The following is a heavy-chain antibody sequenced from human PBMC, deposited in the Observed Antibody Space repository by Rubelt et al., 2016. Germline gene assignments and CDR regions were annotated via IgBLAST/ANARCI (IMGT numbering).Heavy chain of an antibody. D-gene: IGHD2-15*01. CDR1: GGSISPYY. V-gene: IGHV4-59*12. CDR2: IYYIGST. Sequence: QVQLQESGPGLVKPSETLSLTCTVSGGSISPYYWSWIRQPPGKGLEWLGYIYYIGSTNYNPSLKSRVPISVTTSNNQFSLKLGSGTAAETAGYYLAGRGGAGDCIGGSCFYFDYWGQGTPVTVSS. J-gene: IGHJ4*02. CDR3: AGRGGAGDCIGGSCFYFDY.